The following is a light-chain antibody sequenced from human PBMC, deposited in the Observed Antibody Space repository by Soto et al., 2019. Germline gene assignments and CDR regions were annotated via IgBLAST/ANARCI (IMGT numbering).Light chain of an antibody. CDR2: GTS. V-gene: IGKV3-20*01. Sequence: EIVLTQSPGTLSLSAGERATLSCRASQGVSSSYLGWYQQRPGQPPRLLIYGTSNRAAGIPDRFTGTGSGTDFTLTIYSLEPEDSAVYYCQQYGSSAHTFGGGTKVEIK. CDR3: QQYGSSAHT. CDR1: QGVSSSY. J-gene: IGKJ4*01.